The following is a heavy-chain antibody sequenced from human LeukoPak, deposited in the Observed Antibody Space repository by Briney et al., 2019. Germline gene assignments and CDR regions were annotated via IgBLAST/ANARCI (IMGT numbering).Heavy chain of an antibody. CDR1: GFTFSGYT. Sequence: PGGSLRLSCAASGFTFSGYTMHWVRQAPGKGLEWVALISFDGSNKLYADSVKGRFTVSRDNSNNTLYLEMNSLRAEDTALYYCAADRYSGSFGGYFHYWGQGTLVTVSS. D-gene: IGHD1-26*01. V-gene: IGHV3-30-3*01. CDR2: ISFDGSNK. CDR3: AADRYSGSFGGYFHY. J-gene: IGHJ4*02.